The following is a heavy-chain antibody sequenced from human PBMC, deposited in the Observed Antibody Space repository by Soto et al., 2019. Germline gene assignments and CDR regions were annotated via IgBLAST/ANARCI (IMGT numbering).Heavy chain of an antibody. Sequence: ASVKVSCKASGGTFSSYAISWVRQAPGQGLEWMGGIIPIFGTANYAQKFQGRVTITADESTSTAYMELSSLRSDDTAVYYCARYLLSNNPVRPWGQGTLVTVSS. V-gene: IGHV1-69*13. CDR3: ARYLLSNNPVRP. CDR2: IIPIFGTA. J-gene: IGHJ5*02. CDR1: GGTFSSYA. D-gene: IGHD1-1*01.